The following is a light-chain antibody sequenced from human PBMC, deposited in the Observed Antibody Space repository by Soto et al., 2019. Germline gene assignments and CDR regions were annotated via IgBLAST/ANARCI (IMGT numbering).Light chain of an antibody. CDR1: QGIRND. CDR3: LQVYSFPRT. J-gene: IGKJ1*01. CDR2: GAS. Sequence: DIQMTQSPSSLSASVGNRVTITCRASQGIRNDLGWYQQEPEKAPKRLIYGASSLQSGVPSTFSGSGSGTEFILTINNLQPEDFASYFCLQVYSFPRTFGLGTKVDIK. V-gene: IGKV1-17*02.